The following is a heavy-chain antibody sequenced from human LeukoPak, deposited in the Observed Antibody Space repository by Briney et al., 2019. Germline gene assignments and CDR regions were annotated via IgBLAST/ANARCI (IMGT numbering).Heavy chain of an antibody. CDR1: GFTFSSYG. CDR2: ISGSGGST. V-gene: IGHV3-23*01. CDR3: AKEGPIAAAGTPYYYYHMDV. Sequence: GGTLRLSCAASGFTFSSYGMSWVRQAPGKGLEWVSAISGSGGSTYYADSVKGRFTISRDNSKNTLYLQMNSLRAEDTAVYYCAKEGPIAAAGTPYYYYHMDVWGKGTTVTISS. D-gene: IGHD6-13*01. J-gene: IGHJ6*03.